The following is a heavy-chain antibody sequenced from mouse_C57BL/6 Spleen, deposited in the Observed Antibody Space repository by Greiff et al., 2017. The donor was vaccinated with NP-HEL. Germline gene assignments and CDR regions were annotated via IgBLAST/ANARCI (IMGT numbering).Heavy chain of an antibody. CDR1: GFTFSDYG. D-gene: IGHD1-1*01. J-gene: IGHJ4*01. V-gene: IGHV5-17*01. CDR3: ASPITTVVAPYAMDY. Sequence: EVKVEESGGGLVKPGGSLKLSCAASGFTFSDYGMHWVRQAPEKGLEWVAYISSGSSTIYYADTVKGRFTISRDNAKNTLFLQMTSLRSEDTAMYYCASPITTVVAPYAMDYWGQGTSVTVSS. CDR2: ISSGSSTI.